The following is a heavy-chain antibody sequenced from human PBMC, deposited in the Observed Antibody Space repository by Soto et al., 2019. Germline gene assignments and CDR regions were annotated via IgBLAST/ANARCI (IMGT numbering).Heavy chain of an antibody. Sequence: GASVKVSCKSSGYTFTSYVMHWVRQTPGQRLEWMGWINGGNGVTKYSQKFQGRVTITRDTSASTAYMDLSSLRSEDTAVYYCARDVGGAGGYYFDYWGQGTLVTVSS. CDR2: INGGNGVT. CDR3: ARDVGGAGGYYFDY. D-gene: IGHD1-26*01. CDR1: GYTFTSYV. V-gene: IGHV1-3*01. J-gene: IGHJ4*02.